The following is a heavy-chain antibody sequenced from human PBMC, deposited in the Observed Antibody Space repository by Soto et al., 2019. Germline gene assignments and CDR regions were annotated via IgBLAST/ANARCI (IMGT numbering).Heavy chain of an antibody. CDR2: TYYRSKWST. D-gene: IGHD1-26*01. J-gene: IGHJ5*02. Sequence: SQTLSLTCAISVYSVSSKSAAWNWIIQSPSRGLEWLGRTYYRSKWSTDYAVSVKSRITINPDTSKNQFSLQLNSVTPEDTAVYYCTRAFSESYASWGKGTMVTVSS. CDR1: VYSVSSKSAA. CDR3: TRAFSESYAS. V-gene: IGHV6-1*01.